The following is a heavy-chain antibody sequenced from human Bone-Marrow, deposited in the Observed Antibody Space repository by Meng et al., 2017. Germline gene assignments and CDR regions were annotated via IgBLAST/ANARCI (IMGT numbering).Heavy chain of an antibody. D-gene: IGHD1-1*01. CDR2: ISPHNGNT. Sequence: ASVKVSCKASGYNFLGQWLYWIRQAPGQGLEWIGWISPHNGNTKYADKFLGRVTVTRDTSTTTVYMEMRSLTYDDTAVYYCARLEGGWGQGTTVTVSS. J-gene: IGHJ6*02. CDR1: GYNFLGQW. V-gene: IGHV1-2*07. CDR3: ARLEGG.